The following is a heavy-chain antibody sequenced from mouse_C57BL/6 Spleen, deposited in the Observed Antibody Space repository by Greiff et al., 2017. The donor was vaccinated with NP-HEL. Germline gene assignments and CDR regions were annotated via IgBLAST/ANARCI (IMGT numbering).Heavy chain of an antibody. CDR1: GYTFTSYW. J-gene: IGHJ1*03. D-gene: IGHD1-1*01. CDR2: IDPNSGGT. V-gene: IGHV1-72*01. CDR3: ARHYGSFYWYFDV. Sequence: QVQLQQPGAELVKPGASVTLSCKASGYTFTSYWMHWVKQRPGRGLEWIGRIDPNSGGTKYNEKFKSKATLTVDKPSSTAYMQLSSLTSEDSAVYYCARHYGSFYWYFDVWGTGTTVTVSS.